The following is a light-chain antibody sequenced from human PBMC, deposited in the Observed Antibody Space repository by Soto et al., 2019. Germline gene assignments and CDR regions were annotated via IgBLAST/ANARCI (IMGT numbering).Light chain of an antibody. Sequence: AIRMTQSPSSFSASTGDRVTITCRASQGISSYLAWYQQKPGKAPKLLIYAASTLQSGVPSRFSGSGSGTDFTLTISCLQPEDFATYYCQQYYSYPSFGGGTKVEIK. J-gene: IGKJ4*01. CDR1: QGISSY. CDR3: QQYYSYPS. CDR2: AAS. V-gene: IGKV1-8*01.